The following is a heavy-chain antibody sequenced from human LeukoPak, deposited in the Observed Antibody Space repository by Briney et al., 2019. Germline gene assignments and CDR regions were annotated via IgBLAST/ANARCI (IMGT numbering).Heavy chain of an antibody. Sequence: PGRSLRFTCAASGFTFSSYGMHWVRHAPGKGLEWVALIWYDGSNKYYADSVKGRFTISRDSSKNTLYLQMNSLRAEDTAVYYCARELGSNWFDPWGQGTLVTVSS. D-gene: IGHD6-25*01. CDR2: IWYDGSNK. V-gene: IGHV3-33*01. CDR1: GFTFSSYG. CDR3: ARELGSNWFDP. J-gene: IGHJ5*02.